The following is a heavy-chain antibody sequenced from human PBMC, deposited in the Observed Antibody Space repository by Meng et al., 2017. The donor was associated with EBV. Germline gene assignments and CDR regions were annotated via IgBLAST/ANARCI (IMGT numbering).Heavy chain of an antibody. CDR1: GFSLSIRGVG. Sequence: QITLKDSGPQLVKPPQTLTLTCTFSGFSLSIRGVGVGWIRQPPGKALEWLALIYWDDDKRYSPSLKSRLTITKDTSKDQVVLTMTNMDPVDAATYYCAHIIAARPFDYWGQGTLVTVSS. V-gene: IGHV2-5*02. J-gene: IGHJ4*02. D-gene: IGHD6-6*01. CDR2: IYWDDDK. CDR3: AHIIAARPFDY.